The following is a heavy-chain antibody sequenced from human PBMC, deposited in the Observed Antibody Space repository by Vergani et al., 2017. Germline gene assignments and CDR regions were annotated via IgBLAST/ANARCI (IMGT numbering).Heavy chain of an antibody. CDR1: GGTFSSYA. D-gene: IGHD3-22*01. Sequence: QVQLVQSGAEVKKPGSSVKVSCKASGGTFSSYAISWVRQAPGQGLEWMGRISAYNGNTNYAQKLQGRVTMTTDTSTSTAYMELRSLRSDDTAVYYCARGGYXDSSGYYNTGRPNDAFDIWGQGTMVTVSS. CDR3: ARGGYXDSSGYYNTGRPNDAFDI. J-gene: IGHJ3*02. CDR2: ISAYNGNT. V-gene: IGHV1-18*01.